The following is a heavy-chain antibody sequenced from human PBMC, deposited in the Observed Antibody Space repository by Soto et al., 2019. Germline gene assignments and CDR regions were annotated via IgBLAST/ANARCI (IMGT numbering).Heavy chain of an antibody. J-gene: IGHJ4*02. D-gene: IGHD2-2*02. CDR2: ISYDGSEK. CDR1: GFTFSSYA. Sequence: GALRLSCAASGFTFSSYAMHWVRQAPGKGLEWVAVISYDGSEKYYVDSVKGRFTISKDNSKNTLYLQMNSLRPEDTAVYYCAKSPNFYCSSPNCYKYYFDHWGQGTRVTVSS. CDR3: AKSPNFYCSSPNCYKYYFDH. V-gene: IGHV3-30*18.